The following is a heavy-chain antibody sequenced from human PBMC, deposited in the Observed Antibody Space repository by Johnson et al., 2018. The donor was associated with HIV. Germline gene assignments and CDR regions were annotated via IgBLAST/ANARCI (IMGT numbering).Heavy chain of an antibody. CDR2: ISYDGSNK. V-gene: IGHV3-30*19. Sequence: QVQLVESGGGLVQPGGSLRLSCAASGFTFSSYGMHWVRQAPGKGLEWVAVISYDGSNKYYADSVKGRFTISRDRSKNTVSLQMNSLRTEDTAYYYCARDLPGIYDAFDLWGQGTKVTISS. CDR3: ARDLPGIYDAFDL. J-gene: IGHJ3*01. D-gene: IGHD1-26*01. CDR1: GFTFSSYG.